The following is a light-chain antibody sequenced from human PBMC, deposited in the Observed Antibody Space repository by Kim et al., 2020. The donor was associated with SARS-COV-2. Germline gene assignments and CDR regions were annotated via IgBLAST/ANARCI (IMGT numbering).Light chain of an antibody. CDR3: QVWDSSPNPL. CDR2: YDT. V-gene: IGLV3-21*04. CDR1: NIERKS. J-gene: IGLJ3*02. Sequence: VAPGKTARITCVGNNIERKSVLWYQQKPGQAPVLVIYYDTDRPSGIPERFSGSNSGNTATLTISRVEAGDEADYYCQVWDSSPNPLFGGGTQLTVL.